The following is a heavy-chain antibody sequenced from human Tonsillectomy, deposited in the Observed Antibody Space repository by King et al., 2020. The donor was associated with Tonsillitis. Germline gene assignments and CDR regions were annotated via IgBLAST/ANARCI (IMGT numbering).Heavy chain of an antibody. Sequence: VQLVESGAEVKKPGASVKVSCKASGYTFTVYYMYWVQQAPGQGLEWMGWINPNSGGANYAQKFQGRVTMTRDTSISTVYMELSRLRSDDTAVYYCARGNRDYYDSSDYYFDYWGQGTLVTVSS. CDR2: INPNSGGA. D-gene: IGHD3-22*01. V-gene: IGHV1-2*02. CDR1: GYTFTVYY. J-gene: IGHJ4*02. CDR3: ARGNRDYYDSSDYYFDY.